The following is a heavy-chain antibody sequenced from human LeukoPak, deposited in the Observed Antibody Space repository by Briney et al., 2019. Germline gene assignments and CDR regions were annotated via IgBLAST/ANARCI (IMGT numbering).Heavy chain of an antibody. CDR1: GGSISSYY. CDR2: IYYSGST. D-gene: IGHD6-19*01. J-gene: IGHJ6*03. Sequence: PSETLSLTCTVSGGSISSYYWSWIRQPPGKGLEWIGYIYYSGSTNYNPSLKSRVTISVDTSKNQFSLKLSSVTAADTAVYYCARLSQWLKYMDVRGKGTTVTVSS. CDR3: ARLSQWLKYMDV. V-gene: IGHV4-59*08.